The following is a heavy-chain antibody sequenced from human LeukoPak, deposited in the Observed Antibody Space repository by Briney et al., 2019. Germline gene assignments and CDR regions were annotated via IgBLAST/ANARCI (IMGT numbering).Heavy chain of an antibody. J-gene: IGHJ4*02. D-gene: IGHD3-10*01. CDR2: GSPYNGNT. V-gene: IGHV1-18*01. Sequence: ASVKVSSKTSGDTFTDYDITWVRQAPGPGLEWMGRGSPYNGNTYYLQRFQGRVTISKDTSTGTAYMDLRNMRDDDTAMYYCARNGRVRRVVKDLFEYWGQGTLVAVSS. CDR3: ARNGRVRRVVKDLFEY. CDR1: GDTFTDYD.